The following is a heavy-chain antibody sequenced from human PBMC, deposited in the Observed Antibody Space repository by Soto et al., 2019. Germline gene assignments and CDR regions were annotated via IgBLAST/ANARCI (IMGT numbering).Heavy chain of an antibody. Sequence: SETLSLTCTVSGGSISSSSYYWGWIRQPPGKGLEWIGSIYYSGSTYYNPSLKSRVTISVDTSKNQFSLKLSSVTAADTAVYYCAAVIAVAGLYYFDDWGQGTLVTVSS. CDR1: GGSISSSSYY. J-gene: IGHJ4*02. V-gene: IGHV4-39*01. CDR2: IYYSGST. D-gene: IGHD6-19*01. CDR3: AAVIAVAGLYYFDD.